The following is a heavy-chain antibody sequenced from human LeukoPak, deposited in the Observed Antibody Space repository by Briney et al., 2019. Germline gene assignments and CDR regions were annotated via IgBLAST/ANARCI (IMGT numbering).Heavy chain of an antibody. CDR2: INHSGRT. J-gene: IGHJ4*02. CDR1: GGSFSGYY. Sequence: SETLSLTCAVYGGSFSGYYWSWIRQPPGKGLEWIGEINHSGRTNYNPSLKSRVTISVDTSKNQFSLKLSSVTAADTAVYYCARGGPGIAAAGLLDYWGQGTLVTVSS. V-gene: IGHV4-34*01. CDR3: ARGGPGIAAAGLLDY. D-gene: IGHD6-13*01.